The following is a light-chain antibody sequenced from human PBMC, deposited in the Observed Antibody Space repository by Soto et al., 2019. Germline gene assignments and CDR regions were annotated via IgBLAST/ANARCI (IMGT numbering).Light chain of an antibody. CDR1: SSDVGGYNY. CDR2: EVS. Sequence: QSALTQPASVSGSPGQSVTISCTGTSSDVGGYNYVSWYQQHPAKAPKLMIYEVSNRPSGVSHRFSGSKSGNTASLTISGLQAEDEADYYCFSYTTSSTLVFGGGTKLTVL. J-gene: IGLJ3*02. V-gene: IGLV2-14*01. CDR3: FSYTTSSTLV.